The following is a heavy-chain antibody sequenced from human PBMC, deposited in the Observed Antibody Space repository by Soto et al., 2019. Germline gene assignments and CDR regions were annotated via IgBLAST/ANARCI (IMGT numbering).Heavy chain of an antibody. J-gene: IGHJ4*02. CDR3: ARDVPGSSWLEY. D-gene: IGHD6-13*01. Sequence: QVQLQESGPGLVKPSETLSLTCTVSGGSISPYYWSWIRQSPGKRLEWIAYIYYSGSTNYNPSLKSRVTISLDASKNQFSLKLTSVTAADTAVYYCARDVPGSSWLEYWGQGTLVTVSS. CDR2: IYYSGST. V-gene: IGHV4-59*01. CDR1: GGSISPYY.